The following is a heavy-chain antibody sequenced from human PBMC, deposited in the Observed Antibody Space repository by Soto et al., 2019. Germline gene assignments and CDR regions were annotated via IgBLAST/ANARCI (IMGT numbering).Heavy chain of an antibody. Sequence: GGSRRRSCAAAGFTFSDYYMSWIRQAPGKGLEWGSYNSSSRSYTKFLGSVKGRFTIFRHNAKNSPYMPMNSLTAEDTALYYSARDTPRPYGCNSYYFYGMVVWCPGTTVTASS. J-gene: IGHJ6*02. CDR1: GFTFSDYY. V-gene: IGHV3-11*06. CDR3: ARDTPRPYGCNSYYFYGMVV. CDR2: NSSSRSYT. D-gene: IGHD4-4*01.